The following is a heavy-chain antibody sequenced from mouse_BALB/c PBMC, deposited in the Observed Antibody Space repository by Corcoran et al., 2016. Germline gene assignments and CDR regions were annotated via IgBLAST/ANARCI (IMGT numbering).Heavy chain of an antibody. V-gene: IGHV1-18*01. CDR3: ARKFYYGNSYYAMDY. D-gene: IGHD2-1*01. CDR2: INPNNGGT. Sequence: EVLLQQSGHELMKPGTSVKIRYKASGYTFTDYNMEWVKQSHGKGLEWIGDINPNNGGTIYNQKFKGKATLTVDKSSSTAYMELRSLTSEDTAVYYCARKFYYGNSYYAMDYWGQGTSVTVSS. J-gene: IGHJ4*01. CDR1: GYTFTDYN.